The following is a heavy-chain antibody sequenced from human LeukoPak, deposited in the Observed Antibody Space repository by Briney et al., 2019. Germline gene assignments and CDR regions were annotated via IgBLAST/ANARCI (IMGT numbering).Heavy chain of an antibody. V-gene: IGHV3-49*04. J-gene: IGHJ6*04. CDR1: GFIFGDYA. CDR2: IETKAYGGTT. CDR3: TGCSNSTCYAIYYYYGIDV. Sequence: GRSLRLSCTASGFIFGDYAVSWVRQAPGKGLEWLGFIETKAYGGTTQYAASVKGRFTISRDDSKSIAYLQMNSLKTEDAGVYYCTGCSNSTCYAIYYYYGIDVWGKGTTVTVSS. D-gene: IGHD2-2*01.